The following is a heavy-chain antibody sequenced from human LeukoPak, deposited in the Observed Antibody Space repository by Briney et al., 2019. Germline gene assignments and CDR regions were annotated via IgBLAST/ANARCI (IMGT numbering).Heavy chain of an antibody. Sequence: GGSLRLSCAASGFTFGGFAMSWVRRTPGKGLEWVSGISGSGDNTLYAASVKGRFTVSRDNSKNTLYPEMNSLRAEDTAIYYCAKMEGHPLPKYYMDVWGQGTTVTVSS. D-gene: IGHD2/OR15-2a*01. CDR2: ISGSGDNT. J-gene: IGHJ6*01. V-gene: IGHV3-23*01. CDR1: GFTFGGFA. CDR3: AKMEGHPLPKYYMDV.